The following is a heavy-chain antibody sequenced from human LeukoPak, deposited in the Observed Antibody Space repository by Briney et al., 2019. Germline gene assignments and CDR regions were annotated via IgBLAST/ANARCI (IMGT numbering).Heavy chain of an antibody. D-gene: IGHD6-19*01. CDR3: ASEGIAVAGFDY. V-gene: IGHV4-59*01. CDR1: GGSISSYY. Sequence: PSETLSLTCTVSGGSISSYYWSWIRQPPGKGLEWIGYIYYSGSTNYNPSLKSRVTISVDTSKNQFPPKLSSVTAADTAVYYCASEGIAVAGFDYWGQGTLVTVSS. CDR2: IYYSGST. J-gene: IGHJ4*02.